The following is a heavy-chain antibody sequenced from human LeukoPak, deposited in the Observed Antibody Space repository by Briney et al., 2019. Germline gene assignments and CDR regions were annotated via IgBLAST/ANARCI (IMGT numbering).Heavy chain of an antibody. D-gene: IGHD6-13*01. CDR3: ARDLHHSGSWYGYYYYYGMDV. Sequence: GRSLRLSCAASGFTFSSYGMHWVRQAPGKGLEWVAVIWYDGSNKYYADSVKGRFTISRDNSKNTLYLQMNSLRAEDTAVYYCARDLHHSGSWYGYYYYYGMDVWGQGTTVTVSS. V-gene: IGHV3-33*01. CDR1: GFTFSSYG. CDR2: IWYDGSNK. J-gene: IGHJ6*02.